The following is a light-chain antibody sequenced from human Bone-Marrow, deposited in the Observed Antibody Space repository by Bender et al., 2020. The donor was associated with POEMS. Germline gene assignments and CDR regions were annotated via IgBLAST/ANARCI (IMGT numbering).Light chain of an antibody. CDR3: QAWDSNTEVV. V-gene: IGLV3-1*01. CDR2: EQT. CDR1: ILGDKS. Sequence: SFDLTQPPSVAVSPGQTAIVTCSGDILGDKSVSWYQQKPGQSPVVVIYEQTKRPSGIPERFSGSNSGNTATLTISGTQAVDEADYYCQAWDSNTEVVFGGGTKLTVL. J-gene: IGLJ2*01.